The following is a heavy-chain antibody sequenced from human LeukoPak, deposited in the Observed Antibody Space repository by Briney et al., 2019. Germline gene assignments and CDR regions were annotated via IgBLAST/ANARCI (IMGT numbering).Heavy chain of an antibody. V-gene: IGHV1-69*13. CDR1: GGTFSSYA. J-gene: IGHJ6*03. D-gene: IGHD6-19*01. CDR3: AREVAYSSGWYQDYYYYMDV. CDR2: IIPIFGTA. Sequence: ASVKVSCKASGGTFSSYAISWVRQAPGQGLEWMEGIIPIFGTANYAQKFQGRVTITADESTSTAYMELSNLRSEDTAVYYCAREVAYSSGWYQDYYYYMDVWGKGTTVTVSS.